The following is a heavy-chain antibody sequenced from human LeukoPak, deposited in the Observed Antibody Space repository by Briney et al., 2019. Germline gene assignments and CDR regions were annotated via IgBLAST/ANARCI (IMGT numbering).Heavy chain of an antibody. D-gene: IGHD6-19*01. CDR1: GGSLSGYY. V-gene: IGHV4-34*01. CDR3: ARAVSGRFDY. Sequence: SETLSLTCAVYGGSLSGYYWSWIRQPPGKGLEWIGEINHSGRTNYSPSLKSRVTISIDASKTRFSLKLSSVTAADTAIYYCARAVSGRFDYWGQGTLVTVSS. CDR2: INHSGRT. J-gene: IGHJ4*02.